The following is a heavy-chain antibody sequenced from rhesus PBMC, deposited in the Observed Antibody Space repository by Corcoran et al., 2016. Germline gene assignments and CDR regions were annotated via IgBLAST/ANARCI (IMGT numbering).Heavy chain of an antibody. V-gene: IGHV4-169*01. D-gene: IGHD1-1*01. CDR1: GGSISISY. Sequence: QLQLQASGTGLVQPSATLSVPCAVSGGSISISYWRWFPHAPGKGREWIGYIDGSGSRTKNNPSIKSRVNLSVDTSKYQLSLKLSSVTAADTAVYYCAKSLRNYYFDYWGQGVLVTVSS. CDR3: AKSLRNYYFDY. J-gene: IGHJ4*01. CDR2: IDGSGSRT.